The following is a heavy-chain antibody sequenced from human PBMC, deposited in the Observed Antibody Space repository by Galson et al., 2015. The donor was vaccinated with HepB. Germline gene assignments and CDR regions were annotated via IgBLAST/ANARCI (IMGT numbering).Heavy chain of an antibody. Sequence: SVKVSCKASGYTFTSYGISWVRQAPGQGLEWMGWISAYNGNTDYAQKLQGRVTMTTDTSTSTAYMELRSLRSDDTAVYYCARDANYYDSSGYYAYYYYGMDVWGQGTTVTVSS. V-gene: IGHV1-18*04. CDR2: ISAYNGNT. D-gene: IGHD3-22*01. J-gene: IGHJ6*02. CDR3: ARDANYYDSSGYYAYYYYGMDV. CDR1: GYTFTSYG.